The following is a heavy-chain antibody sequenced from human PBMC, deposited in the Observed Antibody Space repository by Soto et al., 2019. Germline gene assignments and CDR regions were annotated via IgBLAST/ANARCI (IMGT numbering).Heavy chain of an antibody. V-gene: IGHV1-3*01. CDR3: ARESDSAQTDFWSGYYPYYFDY. CDR2: INAGNGNT. J-gene: IGHJ4*02. D-gene: IGHD3-3*01. CDR1: GYTFTSYA. Sequence: GASVKVSCKASGYTFTSYAMHWVRQAPGQRLEWMGWINAGNGNTKYSQKFQGRVTITRDTSASTACMELSSLRSEDTAVYYCARESDSAQTDFWSGYYPYYFDYWGQGTLVTVSS.